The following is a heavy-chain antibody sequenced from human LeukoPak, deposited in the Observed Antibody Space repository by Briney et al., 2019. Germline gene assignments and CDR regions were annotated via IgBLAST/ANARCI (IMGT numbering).Heavy chain of an antibody. J-gene: IGHJ6*03. Sequence: PVKVSCKASGGTFSSYAISWVRQAPGQGLEWMGGIIPIFGTANYAQKFQGRVTITADESTSTAYMELSSLRSEDTAVYYCARGVTTVTYYYYYYMDVWGKGTTVTISS. D-gene: IGHD4-17*01. CDR1: GGTFSSYA. V-gene: IGHV1-69*13. CDR3: ARGVTTVTYYYYYYMDV. CDR2: IIPIFGTA.